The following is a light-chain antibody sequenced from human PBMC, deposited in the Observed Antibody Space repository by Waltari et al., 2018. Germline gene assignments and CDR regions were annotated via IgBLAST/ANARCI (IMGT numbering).Light chain of an antibody. V-gene: IGKV2-30*02. CDR3: MQGTDWPRWT. J-gene: IGKJ1*01. CDR2: KVS. Sequence: DVVMTQSPLSLPVTLGQPATISCRSSQSLVHSDGNTYLSWFQQRPGQSPRRLIYKVSNRDSGVPDRFSGSWSGTGFTLKISRVEAEDVGVYYCMQGTDWPRWTFGQGTKVEIK. CDR1: QSLVHSDGNTY.